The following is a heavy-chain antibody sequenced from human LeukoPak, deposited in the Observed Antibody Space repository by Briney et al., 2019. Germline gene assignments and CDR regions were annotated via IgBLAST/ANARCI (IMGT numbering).Heavy chain of an antibody. CDR3: ARPRKGYDFFL. D-gene: IGHD3-3*01. J-gene: IGHJ4*02. CDR1: GGTFSSYA. CDR2: VIPIFGTA. V-gene: IGHV1-69*05. Sequence: SVKVSCKASGGTFSSYAISWVRQAPGQGLEWMGGVIPIFGTANYAQKFQGRVTITTGESTSTAHMELSSLRSEDTVVYYCARPRKGYDFFLWGQGTLVTVSS.